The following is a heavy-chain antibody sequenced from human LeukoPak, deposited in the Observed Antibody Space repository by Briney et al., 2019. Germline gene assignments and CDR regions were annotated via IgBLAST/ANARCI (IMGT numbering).Heavy chain of an antibody. Sequence: PSETLSLTCTVSGGSISSGSYYWSWIRQPAGKGLEWIGRIYYSGSTYYNPSLKSRVTISVDTSKNQFSLKLSSVTAADTAVYYCARLRGNDNDYPDYWGQGTLVTVSS. V-gene: IGHV4-39*01. CDR2: IYYSGST. J-gene: IGHJ4*02. CDR1: GGSISSGSYY. D-gene: IGHD1-1*01. CDR3: ARLRGNDNDYPDY.